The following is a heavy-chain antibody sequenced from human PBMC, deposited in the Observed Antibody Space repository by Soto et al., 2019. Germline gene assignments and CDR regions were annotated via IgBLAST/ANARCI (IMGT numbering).Heavy chain of an antibody. CDR1: GFTFRSFT. J-gene: IGHJ5*02. V-gene: IGHV3-21*01. Sequence: GGSLRLSCAASGFTFRSFTMNWVRQAPGKGLEWVSTISSNSAYIYHTDALRGRFTISRDNAKNSLHLQMNSLRAEDTAVYYCTRDASRDSSARGWFDPWGPGTL. CDR2: ISSNSAYI. CDR3: TRDASRDSSARGWFDP. D-gene: IGHD6-13*01.